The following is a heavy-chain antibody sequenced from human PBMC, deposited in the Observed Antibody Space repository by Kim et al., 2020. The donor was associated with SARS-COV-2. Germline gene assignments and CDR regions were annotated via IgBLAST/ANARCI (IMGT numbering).Heavy chain of an antibody. CDR2: K. D-gene: IGHD2-8*01. Sequence: KSYADSVKGRFTISRYKSKKTVYLQMNSLRAEDTGVYYCASCMSEERYVGYWGQGNLVSV. CDR3: ASCMSEERYVGY. V-gene: IGHV3-33*01. J-gene: IGHJ4*02.